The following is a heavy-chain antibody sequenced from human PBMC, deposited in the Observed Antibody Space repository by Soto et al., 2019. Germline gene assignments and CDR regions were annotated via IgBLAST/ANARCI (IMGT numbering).Heavy chain of an antibody. D-gene: IGHD2-15*01. CDR1: GFTFSSYA. CDR2: ISGSGGST. Sequence: GGSLRLSCAASGFTFSSYAMSWVRQAPGKGLEWVSAISGSGGSTYCADSVKGRFTISRDNSKNTLYLKMNSLRAEDTAVYYALGVVGWGYAFDIWRQGTMVTVS. J-gene: IGHJ3*02. CDR3: LGVVGWGYAFDI. V-gene: IGHV3-23*01.